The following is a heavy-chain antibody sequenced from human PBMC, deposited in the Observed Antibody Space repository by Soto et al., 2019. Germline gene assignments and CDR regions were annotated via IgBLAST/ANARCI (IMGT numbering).Heavy chain of an antibody. V-gene: IGHV3-66*01. CDR1: GLTVSSRY. CDR2: ICRDGST. Sequence: EVQLEESGGGLVQPGGSLRLSCAASGLTVSSRYIRWVRHAPGKGLEWVSVICRDGSTYYADSVKGRFTISRDNSKNTVYLQMNSLRDEDTAVYYCAACQWNGPNDYWGQGTLVTVSS. D-gene: IGHD6-19*01. CDR3: AACQWNGPNDY. J-gene: IGHJ4*02.